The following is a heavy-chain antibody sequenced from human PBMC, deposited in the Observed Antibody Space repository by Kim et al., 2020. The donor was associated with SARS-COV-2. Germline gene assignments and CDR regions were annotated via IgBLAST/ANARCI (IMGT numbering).Heavy chain of an antibody. Sequence: SLKSRVTISVDTSKNQFSLKLSSVTAADTAVYYCARNYDILTGYPRVFDYWGQGTLVTVSS. D-gene: IGHD3-9*01. V-gene: IGHV4-34*01. CDR3: ARNYDILTGYPRVFDY. J-gene: IGHJ4*02.